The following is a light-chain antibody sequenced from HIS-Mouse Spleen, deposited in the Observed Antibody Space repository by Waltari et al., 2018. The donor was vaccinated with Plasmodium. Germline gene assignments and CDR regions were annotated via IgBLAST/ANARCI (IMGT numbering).Light chain of an antibody. Sequence: IVMTQSPHTLSVSRGERATLPCRASQSVSSNLAWYQQNPGQAPRLLIYGASTRATGIPARFSGSGSGTEFTLTISSRQSEDFAVYYCQQYNNWSRTFGPGTKVDIK. CDR2: GAS. J-gene: IGKJ1*01. CDR1: QSVSSN. CDR3: QQYNNWSRT. V-gene: IGKV3-15*01.